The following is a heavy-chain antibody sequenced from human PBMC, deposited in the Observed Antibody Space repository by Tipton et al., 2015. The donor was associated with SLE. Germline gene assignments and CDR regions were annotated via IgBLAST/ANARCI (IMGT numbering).Heavy chain of an antibody. J-gene: IGHJ3*02. CDR2: VFYSGST. D-gene: IGHD6-19*01. Sequence: TLSLTCTVSGGSLSSGTYFWTWIRQPPGKGLEWIGYVFYSGSTNYNPSLESRVTISLGSSNSQFSLKLSSVTAADTAVYYCARGGVAGRGAFDIWGQGTMVTVSS. CDR1: GGSLSSGTYF. CDR3: ARGGVAGRGAFDI. V-gene: IGHV4-61*01.